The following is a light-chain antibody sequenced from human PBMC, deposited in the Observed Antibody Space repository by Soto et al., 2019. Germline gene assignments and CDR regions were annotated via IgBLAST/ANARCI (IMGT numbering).Light chain of an antibody. CDR3: QQINSYPIT. CDR1: QGISSY. CDR2: AAS. J-gene: IGKJ5*01. V-gene: IGKV1-9*01. Sequence: IQLTQSPSSLSASVGDRVTITCRASQGISSYLAWNQQKPGKAPKLLIYAASTLQSGVPSRFSGSGSGTDFTLTISSLQHEDFATYYCQQINSYPITFGQGTRLEIK.